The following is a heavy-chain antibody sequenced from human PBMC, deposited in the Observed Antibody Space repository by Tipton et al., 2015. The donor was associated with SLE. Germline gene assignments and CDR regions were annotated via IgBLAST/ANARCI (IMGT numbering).Heavy chain of an antibody. CDR1: GGSISSYY. D-gene: IGHD3-22*01. Sequence: LRLSCTVSGGSISSYYWSWIRQPPGKGLEWIGYIYYSGSTNYNPSLKSRVTISVDTSKNQFSLKLSSVTAADTAVYYCARYFATGYYDSSGYPWGQGTLVTVSS. CDR3: ARYFATGYYDSSGYP. CDR2: IYYSGST. J-gene: IGHJ5*02. V-gene: IGHV4-59*01.